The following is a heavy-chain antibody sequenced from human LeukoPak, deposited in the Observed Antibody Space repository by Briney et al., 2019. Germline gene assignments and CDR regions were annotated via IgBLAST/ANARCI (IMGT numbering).Heavy chain of an antibody. J-gene: IGHJ5*02. D-gene: IGHD6-13*01. Sequence: ASVKVSCKASGGTFSSYAISWVRQAPGQGLEWMGGIIPIFGTANYAQKFQGRVTITAGKSTSTAYMELSSLRSEDTAVYYCARTILAAAGTIFSGFDPWGQGTLVTVSS. CDR3: ARTILAAAGTIFSGFDP. CDR1: GGTFSSYA. V-gene: IGHV1-69*06. CDR2: IIPIFGTA.